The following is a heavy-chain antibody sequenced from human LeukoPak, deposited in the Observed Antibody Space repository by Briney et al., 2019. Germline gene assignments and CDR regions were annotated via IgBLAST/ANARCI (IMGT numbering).Heavy chain of an antibody. CDR3: AKAEYSSSWYYLDY. Sequence: GGSLRLSCAASGFTFSSYGMHWVRQAPGKGLEWVAFIRYDGSNKYYADSVKGRFTISRDNSKNTLHLQMNSLRAEDTAVYYCAKAEYSSSWYYLDYWGQGTLVTVSS. CDR2: IRYDGSNK. D-gene: IGHD6-13*01. CDR1: GFTFSSYG. V-gene: IGHV3-30*02. J-gene: IGHJ4*02.